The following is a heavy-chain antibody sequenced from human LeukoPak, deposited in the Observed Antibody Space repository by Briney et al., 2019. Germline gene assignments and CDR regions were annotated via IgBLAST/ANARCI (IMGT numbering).Heavy chain of an antibody. V-gene: IGHV3-23*01. CDR3: AKDRSLDGGNSNGYFDS. Sequence: GGSLRLSCAASGFTFSSYAMSWVRQAPGKGLEWVSSASGSGGSTYYADSVKGRFTISRDNSKNTLYLQMNSLRAEDTAVYYCAKDRSLDGGNSNGYFDSWGQGTLVTVSS. J-gene: IGHJ4*02. D-gene: IGHD4-23*01. CDR1: GFTFSSYA. CDR2: ASGSGGST.